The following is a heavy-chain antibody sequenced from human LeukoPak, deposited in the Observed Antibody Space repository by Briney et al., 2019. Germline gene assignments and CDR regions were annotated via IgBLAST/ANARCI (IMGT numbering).Heavy chain of an antibody. Sequence: GGSLRLSCEESAFSFVSNGMHWVRQAPGKGLEWVSYIGSTTNSIYYADSVKGRFTISRDNAKKSLHLQMNSLRAEDTAVYYCARDEYSGLYYYMDVWGKGTTVTVSS. CDR1: AFSFVSNG. J-gene: IGHJ6*03. CDR2: IGSTTNSI. D-gene: IGHD5-12*01. CDR3: ARDEYSGLYYYMDV. V-gene: IGHV3-48*04.